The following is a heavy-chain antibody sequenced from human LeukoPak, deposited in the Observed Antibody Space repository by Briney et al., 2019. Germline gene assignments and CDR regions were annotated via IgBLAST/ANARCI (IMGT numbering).Heavy chain of an antibody. D-gene: IGHD1-26*01. J-gene: IGHJ5*02. CDR3: ARGASFSGSYYGSWFDP. V-gene: IGHV1-8*03. CDR1: GYTFTSYD. CDR2: MNPNSGNT. Sequence: ASVKVSCKASGYTFTSYDINWVRQATGQGLEWMGWMNPNSGNTGYAQKFQGRVTITRNTSISTAYMELSSLRSEDTAVYYCARGASFSGSYYGSWFDPWGQGTLVTVSS.